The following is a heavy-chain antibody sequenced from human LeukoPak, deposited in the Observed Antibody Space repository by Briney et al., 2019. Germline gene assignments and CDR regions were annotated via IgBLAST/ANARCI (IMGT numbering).Heavy chain of an antibody. J-gene: IGHJ4*02. CDR1: GFTFSSYA. D-gene: IGHD2-2*01. V-gene: IGHV3-23*01. CDR2: ISGSGGST. Sequence: PGGSLGLSCAASGFTFSSYAMSWVRQAPGKGLEWVSAISGSGGSTYYADSVKGRFTISRDNSKNTLYLQMNSLRAEDTAVYYCAKDGEYCSSTSCYWDYWGQGTLVTVSS. CDR3: AKDGEYCSSTSCYWDY.